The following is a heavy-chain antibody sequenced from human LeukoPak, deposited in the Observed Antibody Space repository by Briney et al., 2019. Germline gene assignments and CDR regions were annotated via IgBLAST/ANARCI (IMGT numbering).Heavy chain of an antibody. CDR3: ARVRYSSSWYSFDY. Sequence: GASVKVSCEASGYTFTGYYMHWVRQAPGQGLEWMGWINPNSGGTNYAQKFQGRVTMTRDTSITTVDMELRSLRSDDTAVYYCARVRYSSSWYSFDYWGQGTLVTVSS. J-gene: IGHJ4*02. CDR2: INPNSGGT. CDR1: GYTFTGYY. V-gene: IGHV1-2*02. D-gene: IGHD6-13*01.